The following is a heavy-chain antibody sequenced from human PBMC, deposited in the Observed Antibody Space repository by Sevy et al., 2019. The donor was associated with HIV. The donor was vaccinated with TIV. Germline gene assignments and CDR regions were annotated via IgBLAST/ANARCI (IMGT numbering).Heavy chain of an antibody. V-gene: IGHV3-48*01. CDR2: ISSSSSTI. J-gene: IGHJ6*02. D-gene: IGHD2-15*01. CDR1: GFTFSSYS. Sequence: GGSLRLSCAASGFTFSSYSMNWVRQAPGKGLEWVSYISSSSSTIYYADSVKGRFTISRDNAKSSLYLQMNSLRAEDTAVYYCAREVVVVAATRVSYYYYGMDVWGQGTTVTVSS. CDR3: AREVVVVAATRVSYYYYGMDV.